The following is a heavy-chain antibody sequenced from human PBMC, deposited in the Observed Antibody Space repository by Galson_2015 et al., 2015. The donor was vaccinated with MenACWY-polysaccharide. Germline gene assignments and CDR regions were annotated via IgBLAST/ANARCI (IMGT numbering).Heavy chain of an antibody. CDR3: VHSHGLQEIDVDP. Sequence: PALVKPTPTLTLTCTFSGFSLRDIGEGVGWIRQPPGKAPEWLALIYWAGDERYSPSLKTRLSITKDASKNQVGLKMTNMDPVDTATYYCVHSHGLQEIDVDPWGQGTLGAVSS. V-gene: IGHV2-5*02. CDR1: GFSLRDIGEG. CDR2: IYWAGDE. J-gene: IGHJ5*02. D-gene: IGHD5-24*01.